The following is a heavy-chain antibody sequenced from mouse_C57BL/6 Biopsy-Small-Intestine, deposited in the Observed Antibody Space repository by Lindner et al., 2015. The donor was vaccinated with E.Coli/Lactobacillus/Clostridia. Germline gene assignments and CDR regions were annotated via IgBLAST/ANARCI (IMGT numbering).Heavy chain of an antibody. CDR3: VRGSGSSYNYAMDY. CDR1: GFSFNNYA. J-gene: IGHJ4*01. D-gene: IGHD1-1*01. Sequence: VQLQESGGGLVQPKGSLKLSCAASGFSFNNYAMNWVRQAPGKGLEWVARIRSKSNNYATYYADSVKDRFTISRDDSESMLYLQMNNLKTEDSAMYYCVRGSGSSYNYAMDYWGQGTSVTVSS. V-gene: IGHV10-1*01. CDR2: IRSKSNNYAT.